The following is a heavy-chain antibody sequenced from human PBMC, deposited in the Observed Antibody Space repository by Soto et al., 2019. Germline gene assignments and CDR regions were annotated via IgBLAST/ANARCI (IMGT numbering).Heavy chain of an antibody. V-gene: IGHV2-5*02. CDR1: GFSLTTPGVG. Sequence: QITLKESGPTLVKPTQTLTLTCSFSGFSLTTPGVGVGWIRQPPGKALEWLAVIYWDDDKRCSPSLKSRLTTPXDXXKNPVVLTLTNMDPVDTATYYCAHKYLHTRSGFDYWGQGTLVTVSS. CDR2: IYWDDDK. D-gene: IGHD2-15*01. J-gene: IGHJ4*02. CDR3: AHKYLHTRSGFDY.